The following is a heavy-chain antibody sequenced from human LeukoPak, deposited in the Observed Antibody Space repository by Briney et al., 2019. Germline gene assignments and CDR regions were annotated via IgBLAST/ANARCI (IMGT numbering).Heavy chain of an antibody. CDR3: ASGEGGYYDSSGPIDY. CDR1: GGSISSYY. Sequence: SETLSLTCTVSGGSISSYYWSWIRQPPGKGLEWIGYIYYSGSTYYNPSLKSRVTISVDTSKNQFSLKLSSVTAADTAVYYCASGEGGYYDSSGPIDYWGQGTLVTVSS. J-gene: IGHJ4*02. CDR2: IYYSGST. D-gene: IGHD3-22*01. V-gene: IGHV4-59*04.